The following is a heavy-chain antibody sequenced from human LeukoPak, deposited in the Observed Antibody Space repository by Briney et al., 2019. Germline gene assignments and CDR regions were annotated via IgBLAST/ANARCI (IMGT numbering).Heavy chain of an antibody. Sequence: AGGSLRLSCAASGFTFDDYAMHWVRQAPGKGLEWVSGISWNSGSIGYADSVKGRFTISRDNAKNSLYLQMNSLRAEDTALYYCAKGDPSSIAAAATDYWGQGTLVTVSS. CDR1: GFTFDDYA. V-gene: IGHV3-9*01. CDR3: AKGDPSSIAAAATDY. D-gene: IGHD6-13*01. CDR2: ISWNSGSI. J-gene: IGHJ4*02.